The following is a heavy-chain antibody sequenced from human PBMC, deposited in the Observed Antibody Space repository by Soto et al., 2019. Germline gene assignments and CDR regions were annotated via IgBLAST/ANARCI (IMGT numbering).Heavy chain of an antibody. V-gene: IGHV1-18*04. Sequence: ASVKVSCKASGYTFTSHGISWVRQAPGQGLEWMGWISGYNGNTNYAQKLQGRVTMTTDTSTSTAYMELRSLRSDDTAVYYCASWDGKHRDFGGPFDYWGQGTRVTVSS. CDR1: GYTFTSHG. CDR3: ASWDGKHRDFGGPFDY. CDR2: ISGYNGNT. D-gene: IGHD4-17*01. J-gene: IGHJ4*02.